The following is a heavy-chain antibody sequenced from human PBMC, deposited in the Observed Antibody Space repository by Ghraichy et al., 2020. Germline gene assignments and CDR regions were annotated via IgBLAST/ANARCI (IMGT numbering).Heavy chain of an antibody. D-gene: IGHD6-19*01. V-gene: IGHV4-39*01. CDR1: GGSVSSSNYY. Sequence: ETLSLTCTVSGGSVSSSNYYWGWIRQPPGKGLEWIANIHHSGSTYYNPSLKSRVTISIDTSKNPFSLNVTSVTAADTAVYYCARVIGTVEVAGTGKYYFDYWGQGTLGTVSS. J-gene: IGHJ4*02. CDR3: ARVIGTVEVAGTGKYYFDY. CDR2: IHHSGST.